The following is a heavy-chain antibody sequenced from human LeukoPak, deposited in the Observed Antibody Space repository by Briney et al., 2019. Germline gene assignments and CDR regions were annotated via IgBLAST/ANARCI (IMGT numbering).Heavy chain of an antibody. CDR3: AKDSGAGTYFDY. J-gene: IGHJ4*02. V-gene: IGHV3-43D*03. CDR2: ISWDGGST. Sequence: PGGSLRLSCAASGFTFDDYAMHWVRQAPGKGLEWVSLISWDGGSTYYADSVKGRFTISRDNSKNSLYLQMNSLRAEDTALYYCAKDSGAGTYFDYWGQGTLVTVSS. D-gene: IGHD6-19*01. CDR1: GFTFDDYA.